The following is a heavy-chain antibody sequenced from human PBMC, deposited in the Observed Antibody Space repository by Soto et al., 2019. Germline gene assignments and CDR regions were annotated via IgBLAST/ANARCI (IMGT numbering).Heavy chain of an antibody. J-gene: IGHJ5*02. CDR1: GFTLSMFS. Sequence: EVCLRFSCSASGFTLSMFSMHWVRQAPGKGLEYVSGISSNGDSTYYADSVKGRFTISRDNSKKTLYLQMSSLRAVDTAVYYSVHPRSTGHIPSTWGKGTMVTTSS. D-gene: IGHD4-17*01. CDR2: ISSNGDST. V-gene: IGHV3-64D*06. CDR3: VHPRSTGHIPST.